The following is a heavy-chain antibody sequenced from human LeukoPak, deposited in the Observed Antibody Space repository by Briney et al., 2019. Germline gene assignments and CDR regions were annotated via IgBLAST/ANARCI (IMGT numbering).Heavy chain of an antibody. J-gene: IGHJ4*02. CDR2: IYHSGST. Sequence: PSETLSLTCAVSGGSISSSNWWSWVRQPPGKGLEWIGEIYHSGSTNYNPSLKSRVTISVDKSKNQFSLKLSSVTAADTAVYYCAREGHMTTKTFDYWGQGTLVTVSS. V-gene: IGHV4-4*02. CDR1: GGSISSSNW. CDR3: AREGHMTTKTFDY. D-gene: IGHD4-11*01.